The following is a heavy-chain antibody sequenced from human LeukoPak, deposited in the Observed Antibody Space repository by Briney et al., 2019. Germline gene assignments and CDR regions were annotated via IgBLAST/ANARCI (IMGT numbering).Heavy chain of an antibody. CDR1: GGSISSSRYY. Sequence: SAALSPTFPVSGGSISSSRYYWGWVPPPPGEGLGWIGSIYYSGSTYYNPSLKSRVTISVDTSKNQFSLKLSSVTAADTAVYYCARYYDFWSGDEYFDYWGQGTLVTVSS. CDR2: IYYSGST. D-gene: IGHD3-3*01. J-gene: IGHJ4*02. CDR3: ARYYDFWSGDEYFDY. V-gene: IGHV4-39*01.